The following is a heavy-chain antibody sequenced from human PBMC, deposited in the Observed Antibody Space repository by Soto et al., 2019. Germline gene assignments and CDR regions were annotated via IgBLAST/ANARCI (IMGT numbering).Heavy chain of an antibody. CDR1: GFTFSSYA. Sequence: PGGSLRLSCAASGFTFSSYAMSWVRQAPGKGLEWVSTISGSSGSTYYADSVKGRFTISRDNSKNTLYLQMNSLRAEDTAIYYCAKVGNYYQYGMDVWGQGTTVTVSS. J-gene: IGHJ6*02. CDR3: AKVGNYYQYGMDV. V-gene: IGHV3-23*01. D-gene: IGHD3-10*01. CDR2: ISGSSGST.